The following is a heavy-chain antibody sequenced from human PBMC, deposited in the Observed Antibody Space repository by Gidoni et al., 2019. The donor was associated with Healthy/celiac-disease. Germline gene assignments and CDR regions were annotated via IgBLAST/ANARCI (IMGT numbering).Heavy chain of an antibody. J-gene: IGHJ4*02. CDR2: IKQDGSEK. Sequence: EVQLVESGGGLVQPGGSLRLSCAASGFTFSSYWMGWVRQAPGKGLEWVANIKQDGSEKYYVDSVKGRFTISRDNAKNSLYLQMNSLRAEDTAVYYCARDQGYYDSSGYPFDYWGQGTLVTVSS. D-gene: IGHD3-22*01. CDR1: GFTFSSYW. CDR3: ARDQGYYDSSGYPFDY. V-gene: IGHV3-7*03.